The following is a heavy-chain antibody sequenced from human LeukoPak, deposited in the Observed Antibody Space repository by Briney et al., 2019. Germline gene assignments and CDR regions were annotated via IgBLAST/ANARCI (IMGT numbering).Heavy chain of an antibody. CDR1: GFTFTSSA. Sequence: SVKVSCKASGFTFTSSAMQWVRQVRGQRLEWIGWIVVGSGNTNYAQKFQERVTITRDMSTSTAYMELSSLRSEDTAVYYCAVNQISYYGMDVWGQGTTVTVSS. D-gene: IGHD1-14*01. J-gene: IGHJ6*02. CDR3: AVNQISYYGMDV. CDR2: IVVGSGNT. V-gene: IGHV1-58*02.